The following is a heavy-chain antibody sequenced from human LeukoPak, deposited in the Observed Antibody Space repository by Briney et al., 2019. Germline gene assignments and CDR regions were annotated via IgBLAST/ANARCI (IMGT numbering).Heavy chain of an antibody. V-gene: IGHV3-64*01. J-gene: IGHJ4*02. D-gene: IGHD3-22*01. Sequence: GGSLRLSCAASGFTFSSYAMHWVRQAPGKGLEYVSAISSNGGSTYYANSVKGRFTISRDNSKNTLYLQMNSLRAEDTAVYYCAKVPYYYDSSPGGYFDYWGQGTLVTVSS. CDR1: GFTFSSYA. CDR2: ISSNGGST. CDR3: AKVPYYYDSSPGGYFDY.